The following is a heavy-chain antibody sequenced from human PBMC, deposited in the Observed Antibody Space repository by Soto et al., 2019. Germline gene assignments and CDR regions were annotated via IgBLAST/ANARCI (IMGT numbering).Heavy chain of an antibody. V-gene: IGHV3-7*04. CDR1: GFTFSTYW. Sequence: GGSLRLSCAASGFTFSTYWMNWVRQAPGKGLEWVANIKRDGSEQYYVDSVKGRFTISRDNARNSLYLQMNNLRAEDTAIYYCAKDPNGWSPFDSWGRGTLVTVSS. J-gene: IGHJ4*02. CDR2: IKRDGSEQ. D-gene: IGHD6-19*01. CDR3: AKDPNGWSPFDS.